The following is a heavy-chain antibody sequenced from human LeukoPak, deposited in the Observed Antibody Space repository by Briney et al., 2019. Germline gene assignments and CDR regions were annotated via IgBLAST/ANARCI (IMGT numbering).Heavy chain of an antibody. J-gene: IGHJ4*02. Sequence: GGSLRLSCAASGFTFSSYAMSWVRQAPGKGLEWVSAIRGSGGSTYYADSVKGRFTISRDNSKNTLYLQMNSLRAEDTAVYYCARDDLEWELTFPMDYWGQGTLVTVSS. CDR1: GFTFSSYA. CDR3: ARDDLEWELTFPMDY. D-gene: IGHD1-26*01. V-gene: IGHV3-23*01. CDR2: IRGSGGST.